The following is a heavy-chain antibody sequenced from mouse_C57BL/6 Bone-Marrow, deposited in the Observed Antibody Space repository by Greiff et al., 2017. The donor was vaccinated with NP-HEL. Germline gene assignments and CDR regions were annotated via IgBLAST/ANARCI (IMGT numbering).Heavy chain of an antibody. Sequence: QVQLKESGPGLVQPSQSLSITCTVPGFSLTSYGVHWVRQSPGKGLEWLGVIWSGGSTDYNAAFISRLSISKDNSKSQVFFKMNSLQADDTAIYYCASGEALYYYAMDYWGQGTSVTVSS. V-gene: IGHV2-2*01. CDR3: ASGEALYYYAMDY. J-gene: IGHJ4*01. CDR2: IWSGGST. D-gene: IGHD3-1*01. CDR1: GFSLTSYG.